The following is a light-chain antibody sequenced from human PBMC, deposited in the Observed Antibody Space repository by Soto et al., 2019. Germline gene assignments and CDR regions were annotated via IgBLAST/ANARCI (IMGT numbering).Light chain of an antibody. V-gene: IGKV1-39*01. J-gene: IGKJ1*01. CDR3: KQSYSTPGT. Sequence: DIQMTQSPSSLSASVGDRVTITCRASQSISSYLNWYQQKPGKAPKLLIYAASSLQSGVPSRFSGSGSGTDFTLPISSLQPEDFAAYYCKQSYSTPGTFGQGTKVEIK. CDR1: QSISSY. CDR2: AAS.